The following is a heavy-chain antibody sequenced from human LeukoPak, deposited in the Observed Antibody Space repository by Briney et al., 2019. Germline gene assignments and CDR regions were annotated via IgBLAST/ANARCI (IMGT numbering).Heavy chain of an antibody. V-gene: IGHV3-23*01. CDR1: GFTCSRYA. CDR2: ISGSGGST. D-gene: IGHD6-6*01. J-gene: IGHJ4*02. Sequence: PGGSLRLSCAASGFTCSRYAMGWVSQAPGKGLEWFSAISGSGGSTYYADSVKGRFTISGDNSKNTLYLQMNSMRAEDTAVYYCAKDEVLGIAAPPGSYFDYWGQGTMVTVSS. CDR3: AKDEVLGIAAPPGSYFDY.